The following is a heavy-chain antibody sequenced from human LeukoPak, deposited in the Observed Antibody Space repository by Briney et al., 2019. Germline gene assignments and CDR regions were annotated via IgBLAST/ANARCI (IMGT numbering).Heavy chain of an antibody. CDR2: TNQDGSKN. Sequence: GGSLRLSCAASEFTFSNYWMSWVRQAPGKGLERVAHTNQDGSKNYYVDSMRGRFTISRDNAKNSLYLQMNSLRAEDTAVYYCATTVAGYPDDYFDYWGQGTLVTVSS. CDR3: ATTVAGYPDDYFDY. D-gene: IGHD6-19*01. J-gene: IGHJ4*02. V-gene: IGHV3-7*01. CDR1: EFTFSNYW.